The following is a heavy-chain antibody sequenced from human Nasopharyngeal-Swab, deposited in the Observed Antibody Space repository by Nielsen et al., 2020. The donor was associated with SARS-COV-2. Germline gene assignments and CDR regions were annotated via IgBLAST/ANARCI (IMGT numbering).Heavy chain of an antibody. CDR3: ASAYSDTYYYYSYTMDV. D-gene: IGHD3-22*01. V-gene: IGHV3-11*01. J-gene: IGHJ6*02. Sequence: WIRQPPGKGLEWVSYITSSGSTIYYADSVKGRFTISRDNAKNSLYLQMNSLRAEDTAVYYCASAYSDTYYYYSYTMDVWGQGTTVTVSS. CDR2: ITSSGSTI.